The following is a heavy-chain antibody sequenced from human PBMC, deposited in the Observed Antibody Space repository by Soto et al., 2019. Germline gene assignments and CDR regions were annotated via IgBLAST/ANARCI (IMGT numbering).Heavy chain of an antibody. CDR1: GFSFSTYA. Sequence: GGSLRLSCAVSGFSFSTYAMHWVRQAPGKGLEWLAIIWLDGVKEYYAESVRGRFTISIDNSKNTVFLQMDTVGAEDSALYYCTRATFDVWGQGTTVTVSS. CDR3: TRATFDV. J-gene: IGHJ6*02. CDR2: IWLDGVKE. V-gene: IGHV3-33*01.